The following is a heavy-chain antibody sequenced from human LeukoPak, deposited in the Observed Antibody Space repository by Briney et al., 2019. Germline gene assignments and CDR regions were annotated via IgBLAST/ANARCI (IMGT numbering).Heavy chain of an antibody. Sequence: SVKVSCKASGYTFTSYDINWVRQATGQGLEWMGGIIPIFGTANYAQKFQGRVTITADESTSTAYMELSSLRSEDTAVYYCARVEMASDWYFDLWGRGTLVTVSS. CDR3: ARVEMASDWYFDL. V-gene: IGHV1-69*13. CDR1: GYTFTSYD. D-gene: IGHD5-24*01. J-gene: IGHJ2*01. CDR2: IIPIFGTA.